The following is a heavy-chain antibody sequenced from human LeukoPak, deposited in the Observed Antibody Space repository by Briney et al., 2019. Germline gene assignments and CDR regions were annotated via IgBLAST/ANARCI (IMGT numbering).Heavy chain of an antibody. D-gene: IGHD5/OR15-5a*01. CDR2: IYYSGST. J-gene: IGHJ3*02. CDR1: GGSISSYY. Sequence: PSETLSLTCTVSGGSISSYYWSWIRQPPGKGLEWIGYIYYSGSTNYNPSLKSRVTISVDTSKNQFSLKLSSVTAADTAVYYCARPKVGSRGALDIWGQGTMVTVSS. CDR3: ARPKVGSRGALDI. V-gene: IGHV4-59*08.